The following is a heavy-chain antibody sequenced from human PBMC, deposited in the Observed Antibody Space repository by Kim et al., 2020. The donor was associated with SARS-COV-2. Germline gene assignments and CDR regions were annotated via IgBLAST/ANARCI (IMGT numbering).Heavy chain of an antibody. CDR3: ARDQDIVVVPATPSRRRGLGY. J-gene: IGHJ4*02. V-gene: IGHV3-33*01. CDR1: GFTFSSYG. CDR2: IWYDGSNK. D-gene: IGHD2-2*01. Sequence: GGSLRLSCAASGFTFSSYGMHWVRQAPGKGLEWVAVIWYDGSNKYYADSVKGRFTISRDNSKNTLYLQMNSLRAEDTAVYYCARDQDIVVVPATPSRRRGLGYWGQGTLVTVSS.